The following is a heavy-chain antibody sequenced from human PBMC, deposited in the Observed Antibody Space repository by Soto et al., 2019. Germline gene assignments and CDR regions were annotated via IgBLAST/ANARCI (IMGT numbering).Heavy chain of an antibody. CDR2: ISGSGGST. CDR3: AKGALYIVGALYYFDY. CDR1: GFTFSSYA. J-gene: IGHJ4*02. V-gene: IGHV3-23*01. D-gene: IGHD1-26*01. Sequence: EVQLLESGGGLVQPGGSLRLSCAASGFTFSSYAMSWVRQAPGKGLEWVSAISGSGGSTYYADSVKGRFTISRDNXKSXLYLQMNSLRAEDTAVYYCAKGALYIVGALYYFDYWGQGTLVTVSS.